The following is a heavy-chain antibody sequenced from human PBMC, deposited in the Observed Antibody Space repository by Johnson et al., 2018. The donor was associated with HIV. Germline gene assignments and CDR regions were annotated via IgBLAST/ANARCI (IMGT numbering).Heavy chain of an antibody. CDR3: AKEMYYFNSGNHFDAFHV. CDR1: GFTVSSNY. Sequence: QVQLVESGGGVVQPGGSLRLSCAASGFTVSSNYMSWVRQAPGKGLEWVAVIWYDGSNKYYADSVKGRFTISRDNSKNTLSLQMNTLRAEDTAVYYCAKEMYYFNSGNHFDAFHVWGQGTLVTVSS. V-gene: IGHV3-30*02. CDR2: IWYDGSNK. J-gene: IGHJ3*01. D-gene: IGHD3-10*01.